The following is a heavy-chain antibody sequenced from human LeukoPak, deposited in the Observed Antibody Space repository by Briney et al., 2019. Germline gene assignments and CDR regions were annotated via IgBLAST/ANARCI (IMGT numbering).Heavy chain of an antibody. CDR1: GGSFSGYY. J-gene: IGHJ3*01. V-gene: IGHV4-34*01. CDR2: INHSGST. D-gene: IGHD1-26*01. CDR3: ARGDAIAGGTTDFAFDF. Sequence: SETLSLTCAVYGGSFSGYYWSWIRQPPGKGLEWIGEINHSGSTNYNPSLKSRVTISVDTSKNQFSLKLSSVTAADTAVYYCARGDAIAGGTTDFAFDFWGQGTTVTVSS.